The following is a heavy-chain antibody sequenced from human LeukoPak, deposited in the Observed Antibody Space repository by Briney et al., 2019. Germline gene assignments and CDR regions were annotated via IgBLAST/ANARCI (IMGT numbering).Heavy chain of an antibody. CDR1: GFTFSSYS. CDR3: EATIAVADYYFDY. Sequence: PGGSLRLSCAASGFTFSSYSMNWVRQAPGKGLEWVSSISSSSSYIYYADSVKGRFTISRDNAKNSLYLQMNSLRAEDTAVYYCEATIAVADYYFDYWGQGTLVTVSS. J-gene: IGHJ4*02. CDR2: ISSSSSYI. D-gene: IGHD6-19*01. V-gene: IGHV3-21*01.